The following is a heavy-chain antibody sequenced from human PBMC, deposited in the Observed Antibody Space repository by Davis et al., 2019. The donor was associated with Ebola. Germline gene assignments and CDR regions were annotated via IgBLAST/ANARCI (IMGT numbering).Heavy chain of an antibody. CDR3: ARGYDFWSGYFRWFDP. J-gene: IGHJ5*02. CDR1: GDTFSSYA. CDR2: IIPIFGTA. D-gene: IGHD3-3*01. V-gene: IGHV1-69*13. Sequence: SVNVSCKASGDTFSSYAISWVRQAPGQGLEWMGGIIPIFGTANYAQKFQGRVTITADESTSTAYMELSSLRSEDTAVYYCARGYDFWSGYFRWFDPWGQGTLVTVSS.